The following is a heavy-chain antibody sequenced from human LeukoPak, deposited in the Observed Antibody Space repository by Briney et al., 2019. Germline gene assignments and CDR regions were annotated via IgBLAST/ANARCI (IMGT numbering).Heavy chain of an antibody. J-gene: IGHJ4*02. CDR2: IKRDRKNRIGM. Sequence: GGSLRLSCAASGSTFSDYWMTWVRQAPGKGLEWVACIKRDRKNRIGMSYVDSVKSRFTISKDNGENSPYLQMNSLRDEDTAVYYCVKDGGWTFDYWGQGTLVTVSS. CDR3: VKDGGWTFDY. D-gene: IGHD3-16*01. V-gene: IGHV3-7*03. CDR1: GSTFSDYW.